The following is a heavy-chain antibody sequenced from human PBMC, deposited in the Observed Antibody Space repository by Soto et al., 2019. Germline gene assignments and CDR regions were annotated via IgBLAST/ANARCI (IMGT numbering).Heavy chain of an antibody. V-gene: IGHV4-39*07. CDR3: ARAGQRTGTTGPYYGMDV. J-gene: IGHJ6*02. CDR1: GGSIGGSNYF. D-gene: IGHD1-1*01. Sequence: TSETLSLTCTVSGGSIGGSNYFWGWIRQSPGTGLEWLGTIYSSGSTYYNPSLKSRITISVDTSKNQFSLKLSSVTAADTAVYYCARAGQRTGTTGPYYGMDVWGQGTTVTVSS. CDR2: IYSSGST.